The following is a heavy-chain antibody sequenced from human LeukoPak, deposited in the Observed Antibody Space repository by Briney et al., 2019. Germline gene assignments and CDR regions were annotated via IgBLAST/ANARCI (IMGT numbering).Heavy chain of an antibody. J-gene: IGHJ3*02. CDR3: ARENRNYFHTSGHIRGAFDI. CDR2: ISSSSSYI. Sequence: GGSLRLSCAASGFTFSSYAMSWVRQAPGKGLEWVSSISSSSSYIYYADSVKGRFTISRDNARDSLYLQMNTLRAEDTAVYYCARENRNYFHTSGHIRGAFDIWGQGTMVTVSS. D-gene: IGHD3-22*01. V-gene: IGHV3-21*01. CDR1: GFTFSSYA.